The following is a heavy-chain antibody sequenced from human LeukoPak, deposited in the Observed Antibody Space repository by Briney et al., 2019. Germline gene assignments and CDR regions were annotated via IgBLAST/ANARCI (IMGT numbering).Heavy chain of an antibody. CDR3: ARESIIVVVVAATPGAFDY. J-gene: IGHJ4*02. V-gene: IGHV4-59*12. CDR1: GGSISSYY. D-gene: IGHD2-15*01. Sequence: SETLSLTCTVSGGSISSYYWSWIRQPPGKGLEWIGYIYYSGSTYYNPSLKSRVTISVDTSKNQFSLKLSSVTAADTAVYYCARESIIVVVVAATPGAFDYWGQGTLVTVSS. CDR2: IYYSGST.